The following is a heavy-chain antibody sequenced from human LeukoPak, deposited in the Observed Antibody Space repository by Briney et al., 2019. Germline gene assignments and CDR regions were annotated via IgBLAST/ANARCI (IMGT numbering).Heavy chain of an antibody. CDR2: IYTSGST. Sequence: SETLSLTCTVSGGSISSGSYHWSWIRQPAGKGLEWIGRIYTSGSTNYNPSLKSRVTISVDTSKNQFSLKLSSVTAADTAVYYCARDFDYWGQGTLVTVSS. CDR1: GGSISSGSYH. CDR3: ARDFDY. V-gene: IGHV4-61*02. J-gene: IGHJ4*02.